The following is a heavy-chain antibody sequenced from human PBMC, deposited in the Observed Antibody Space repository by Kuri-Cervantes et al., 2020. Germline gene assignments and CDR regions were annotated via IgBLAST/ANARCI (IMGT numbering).Heavy chain of an antibody. Sequence: GESLKISCAASGFTFSGSAMHWVRQASGKGLEWVSDISGSSGTTNYAASVKGRFTISRDNSKNTLYLQMNNVRAEDTAVYYCAKGVSSWYRGATDYWGQGILVTVSS. D-gene: IGHD6-13*01. J-gene: IGHJ4*02. CDR2: ISGSSGTT. V-gene: IGHV3-23*01. CDR1: GFTFSGSA. CDR3: AKGVSSWYRGATDY.